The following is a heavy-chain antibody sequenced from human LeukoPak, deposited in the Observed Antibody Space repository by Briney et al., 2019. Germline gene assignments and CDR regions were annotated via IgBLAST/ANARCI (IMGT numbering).Heavy chain of an antibody. J-gene: IGHJ6*03. CDR2: IYTNGGT. CDR3: TLDYYDSSGYRDFYYYYYMDV. CDR1: GGSINSGSDY. Sequence: SETLSLTCTVSGGSINSGSDYWTWIRQPAGKGLEWIGRIYTNGGTDYNPSLKSRVTISVDTSKNQFSLKLSSVTAADTAVYYCTLDYYDSSGYRDFYYYYYMDVWGKGTTVTVSS. D-gene: IGHD3-22*01. V-gene: IGHV4-61*02.